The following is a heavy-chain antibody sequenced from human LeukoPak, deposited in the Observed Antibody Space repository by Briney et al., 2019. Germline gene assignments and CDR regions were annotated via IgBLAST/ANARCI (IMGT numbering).Heavy chain of an antibody. V-gene: IGHV3-66*01. CDR2: IYIGGST. CDR3: ARVPSMRREFDY. J-gene: IGHJ4*02. CDR1: GFTVSSYY. D-gene: IGHD1-26*01. Sequence: GGSLRLSCAASGFTVSSYYMSWVRQAPGKGLEWVSVIYIGGSTFYADSVKGRFTISRDNSQNTLYLQMNSLRAEDTAVYYCARVPSMRREFDYWGQGTLVTVSS.